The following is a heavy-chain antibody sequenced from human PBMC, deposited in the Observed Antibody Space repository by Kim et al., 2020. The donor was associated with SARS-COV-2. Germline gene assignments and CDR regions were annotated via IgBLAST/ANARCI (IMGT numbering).Heavy chain of an antibody. V-gene: IGHV3-53*01. CDR2: IYSGGST. J-gene: IGHJ4*02. Sequence: GGSLRLSCAASGFTVSSNYMSWVRQAPGKGLEWVSVIYSGGSTYYADSVKGRFTISRDNSKNTLYLQMNSLRAEDTAVYYCARGGYVTLFPAESWGQGTLVTVSS. D-gene: IGHD5-12*01. CDR1: GFTVSSNY. CDR3: ARGGYVTLFPAES.